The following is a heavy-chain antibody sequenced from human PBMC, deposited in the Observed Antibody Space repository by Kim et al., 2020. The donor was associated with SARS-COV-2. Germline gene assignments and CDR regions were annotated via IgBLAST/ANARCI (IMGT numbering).Heavy chain of an antibody. Sequence: SETLSLTCTVSGGSISSGSYYWSWIRQPAGKGLEWIGRIYTSGSTNYNPSLKSRVTISVDTSKNQFSLKLSSVTAADTAVYYCARVSGIAAVRANHYYYYYGMDVWGQGTTVTVSS. V-gene: IGHV4-61*02. CDR2: IYTSGST. CDR3: ARVSGIAAVRANHYYYYYGMDV. D-gene: IGHD6-13*01. CDR1: GGSISSGSYY. J-gene: IGHJ6*02.